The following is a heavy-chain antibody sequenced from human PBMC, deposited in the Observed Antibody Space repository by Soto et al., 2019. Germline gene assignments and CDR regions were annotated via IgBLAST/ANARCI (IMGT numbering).Heavy chain of an antibody. CDR3: TRTGQANK. CDR2: IGTSGGNT. J-gene: IGHJ4*02. Sequence: EVQLLESGGDLVQPGESVKLSCAASGFTFSSYAMSWVRQAPGKGLEWVSTIGTSGGNTYYADAVKGRYTISRDNSKNTLYLQMNGLRVEDTAIYYWTRTGQANKWGQGTLATVSS. CDR1: GFTFSSYA. V-gene: IGHV3-23*01.